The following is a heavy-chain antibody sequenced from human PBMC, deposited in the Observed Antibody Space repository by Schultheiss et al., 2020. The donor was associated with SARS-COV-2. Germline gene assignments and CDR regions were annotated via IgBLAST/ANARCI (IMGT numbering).Heavy chain of an antibody. CDR2: ISGSGGST. D-gene: IGHD2-2*01. CDR1: GFTFSSYA. J-gene: IGHJ6*02. V-gene: IGHV3-23*01. CDR3: AKVFACSSTSCFYYYYYYGMDV. Sequence: GESLKISCAASGFTFSSYAMHWVRQAPGKGLEWVSAISGSGGSTYYADSVKGRFIISRDNSKNTLYLQMNSLRAEDTAVYYCAKVFACSSTSCFYYYYYYGMDVWGQGTTVTVSS.